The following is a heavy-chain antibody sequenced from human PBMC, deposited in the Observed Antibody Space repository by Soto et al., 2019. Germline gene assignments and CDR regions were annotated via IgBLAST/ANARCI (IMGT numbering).Heavy chain of an antibody. D-gene: IGHD6-13*01. Sequence: SETLSLTCAVYGGSFSGYYWSWIRQPPGKGLEWIGEINHSGSTNYNPSLKSRVTISVDTSKNQFSQKLSSVTAADTAVYYCARGKRPSIAAAGTARWFDPWGQGTLVTVSS. V-gene: IGHV4-34*01. CDR1: GGSFSGYY. J-gene: IGHJ5*02. CDR2: INHSGST. CDR3: ARGKRPSIAAAGTARWFDP.